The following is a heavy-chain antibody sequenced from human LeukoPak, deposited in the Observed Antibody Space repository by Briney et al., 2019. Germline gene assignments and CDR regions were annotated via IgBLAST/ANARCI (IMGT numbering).Heavy chain of an antibody. CDR3: ARLLRFLEWVSYHGMDV. CDR2: INPNSGGT. Sequence: ASVKVSCKASGYTFTGYYMHWVRQAPGQGLEWMGWINPNSGGTNYAQKFQGRVTMTRDTSISTAYMELSRLRSDDTAVYYCARLLRFLEWVSYHGMDVWGQGTTVTVSS. J-gene: IGHJ6*02. V-gene: IGHV1-2*02. CDR1: GYTFTGYY. D-gene: IGHD3-3*01.